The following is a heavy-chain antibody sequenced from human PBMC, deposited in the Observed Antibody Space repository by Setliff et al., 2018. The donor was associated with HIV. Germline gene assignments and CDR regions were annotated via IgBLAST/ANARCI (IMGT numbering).Heavy chain of an antibody. Sequence: ASVKVSCKASGYTFTSYYIYWVRQAPGQGLEWMGIINPTGGKTNYAQNLQGRVTMTADTSTNIAYMELRSLTSDDTAVYFCARVGAMTTVTTGGDYFDYWGQGTLVTVSS. J-gene: IGHJ4*02. CDR1: GYTFTSYY. CDR3: ARVGAMTTVTTGGDYFDY. D-gene: IGHD4-17*01. CDR2: INPTGGKT. V-gene: IGHV1-46*01.